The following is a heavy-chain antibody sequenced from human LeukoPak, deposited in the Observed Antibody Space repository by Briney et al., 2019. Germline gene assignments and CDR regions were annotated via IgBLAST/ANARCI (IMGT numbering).Heavy chain of an antibody. CDR3: ARRVVGCSGGSCRYWYFDL. Sequence: GSLRLSCAASGFTFSSYEMNWVRQAPGKGLEWVSYISSSGSTIYHADSVKGRFTVSRDNAKNSLYLQTNSLRAKDTAVYYCARRVVGCSGGSCRYWYFDLWGRGTLVTVSS. V-gene: IGHV3-48*03. D-gene: IGHD2-15*01. CDR2: ISSSGSTI. CDR1: GFTFSSYE. J-gene: IGHJ2*01.